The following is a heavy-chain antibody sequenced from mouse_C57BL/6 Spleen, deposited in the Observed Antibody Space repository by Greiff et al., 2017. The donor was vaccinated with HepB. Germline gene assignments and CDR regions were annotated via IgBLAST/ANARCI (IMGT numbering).Heavy chain of an antibody. CDR3: ARDLTTGAY. CDR2: ISDGGSYT. V-gene: IGHV5-4*01. Sequence: EVHLVESGGGLVKPGGSLKLSCAASGFTFSSYAMSWVRQTPEKRLEWVATISDGGSYTYYPDNVKGRFTISRDNAKNNLYLQMSHLKSEDTAMYYCARDLTTGAYWGQGTLVTVSA. CDR1: GFTFSSYA. D-gene: IGHD1-1*01. J-gene: IGHJ3*01.